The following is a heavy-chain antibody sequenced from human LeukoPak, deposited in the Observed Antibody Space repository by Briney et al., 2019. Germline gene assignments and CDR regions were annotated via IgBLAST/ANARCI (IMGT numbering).Heavy chain of an antibody. CDR3: ARDSDYYDSSGYDY. CDR1: GYTFTSYG. V-gene: IGHV1-2*02. D-gene: IGHD3-22*01. J-gene: IGHJ4*02. CDR2: INPNSGGT. Sequence: GASVKVSCKASGYTFTSYGISWVRQAPGQGLEWMGWINPNSGGTNYAQKFQGRVTMTRDTSISTAYMELSRLRSDDTAVYYCARDSDYYDSSGYDYWGQGTLVTVSS.